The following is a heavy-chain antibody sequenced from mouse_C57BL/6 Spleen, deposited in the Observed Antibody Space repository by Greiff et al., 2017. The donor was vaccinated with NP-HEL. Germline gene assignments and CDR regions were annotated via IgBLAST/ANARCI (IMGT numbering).Heavy chain of an antibody. CDR2: ISSGGDYI. V-gene: IGHV5-9-1*02. CDR3: TRDQGSHWYFDV. D-gene: IGHD1-1*02. Sequence: DVKLQESGEGLVKPGGSLKLSCAASGFTFSSYAMSWVRQTPEKRLEWVAYISSGGDYIYYADTVKGRFTISRDNARNTLYLQMSSLKSEDTAMYYCTRDQGSHWYFDVWGTGTTVTVSS. CDR1: GFTFSSYA. J-gene: IGHJ1*03.